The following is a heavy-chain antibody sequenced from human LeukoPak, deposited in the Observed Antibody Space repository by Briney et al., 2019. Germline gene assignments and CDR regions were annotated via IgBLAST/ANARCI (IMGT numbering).Heavy chain of an antibody. CDR1: GGSISSSNW. Sequence: SETLSLTCAVSGGSISSSNWWSWVRQPPGKGLEWIGEIYHSGSTNYNPSLKSRVTISVDTSKNQFSLKLSSVTAADTAVYYCASVVVPAASFDYWGQGTLVTVSS. V-gene: IGHV4-4*02. CDR2: IYHSGST. D-gene: IGHD2-2*01. CDR3: ASVVVPAASFDY. J-gene: IGHJ4*02.